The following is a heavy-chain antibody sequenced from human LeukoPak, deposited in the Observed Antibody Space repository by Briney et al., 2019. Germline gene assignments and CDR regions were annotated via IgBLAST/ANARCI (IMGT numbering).Heavy chain of an antibody. V-gene: IGHV3-64D*09. Sequence: GGSLRLSCSASAFTLSSYAMHWVRQAPGKGLQYVSGISTNGGSTYYADSVKGRCSISRDNSKNTLYLQMSSLRAEDPAVYYCVLGSSGFLSPGYFDSWGQGTLVTVSS. J-gene: IGHJ4*02. D-gene: IGHD3-22*01. CDR1: AFTLSSYA. CDR3: VLGSSGFLSPGYFDS. CDR2: ISTNGGST.